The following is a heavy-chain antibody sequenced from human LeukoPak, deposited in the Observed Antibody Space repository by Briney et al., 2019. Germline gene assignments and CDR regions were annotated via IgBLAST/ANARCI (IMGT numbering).Heavy chain of an antibody. D-gene: IGHD4-11*01. V-gene: IGHV3-48*04. CDR1: GFTFSDYN. CDR3: ARDHFDYRLDY. J-gene: IGHJ4*02. CDR2: ISSSSTTI. Sequence: GGSLRLSCAASGFTFSDYNMNWVRQAPGKGLEWISYISSSSTTIYYADSVKGRITISRDNAKNSPYLQMNSLRVEDTAVYYCARDHFDYRLDYWGQGTLVTVSS.